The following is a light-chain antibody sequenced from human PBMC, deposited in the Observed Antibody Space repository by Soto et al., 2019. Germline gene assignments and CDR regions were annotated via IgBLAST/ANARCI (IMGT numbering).Light chain of an antibody. CDR1: QTINTY. CDR2: AAS. Sequence: DVQMTQSPSSLSASVGDIVTITCRASQTINTYLHWYQQKPGKAPKLLIYAASSLKNGVPSRFSGIGSGTDFTLTISNLQPEDFATYYCQQSYSTFKTFGQGTKVESK. V-gene: IGKV1-39*01. J-gene: IGKJ1*01. CDR3: QQSYSTFKT.